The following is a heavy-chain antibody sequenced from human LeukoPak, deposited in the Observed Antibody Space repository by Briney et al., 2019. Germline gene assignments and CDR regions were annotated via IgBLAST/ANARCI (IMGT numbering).Heavy chain of an antibody. J-gene: IGHJ5*02. Sequence: QGLEWMGGIIPIFGTANYAQKFQGRVTITADESTSTAYMELSSLRSEDTAVYCCARAGIDPWGQGTLVTVSS. CDR3: ARAGIDP. V-gene: IGHV1-69*01. CDR2: IIPIFGTA. D-gene: IGHD3-10*01.